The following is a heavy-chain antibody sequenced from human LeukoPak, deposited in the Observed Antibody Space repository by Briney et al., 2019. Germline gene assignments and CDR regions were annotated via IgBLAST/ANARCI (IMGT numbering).Heavy chain of an antibody. Sequence: GESLKISCKGSGYSFTSYWIGWVRQMPGKGLEWMGIIYPGDSDTRYSPSFQGQVTISADKSISTAYLQWSSLKASDTAMYYCARRVLATVTLCYFDYWGQGTLVAVSS. CDR2: IYPGDSDT. CDR1: GYSFTSYW. V-gene: IGHV5-51*01. J-gene: IGHJ4*02. CDR3: ARRVLATVTLCYFDY. D-gene: IGHD4-17*01.